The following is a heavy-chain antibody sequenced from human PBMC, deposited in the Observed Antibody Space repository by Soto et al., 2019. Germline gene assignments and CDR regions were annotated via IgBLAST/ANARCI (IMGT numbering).Heavy chain of an antibody. J-gene: IGHJ6*02. CDR2: ISAYNGNT. CDR3: ARDVTIFGVVTDYYYYYGMDV. CDR1: GYTFTSYG. V-gene: IGHV1-18*01. D-gene: IGHD3-3*01. Sequence: GASVKVSCKASGYTFTSYGISWVRQAPGQGLERMGWISAYNGNTNYAQKLQGRVTMTTDTSTSTAYMELRSLRSDDTAVYYCARDVTIFGVVTDYYYYYGMDVWGQGTTVTVS.